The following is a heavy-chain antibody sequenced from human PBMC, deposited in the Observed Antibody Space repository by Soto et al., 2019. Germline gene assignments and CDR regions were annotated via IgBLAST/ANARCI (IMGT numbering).Heavy chain of an antibody. Sequence: HITLKESGPTLVKPTQTLTLTCIFSGFSFSADGVGVGWIRQPPGKTLEWLALIYWDDDTRYRPSLKSRLTNPKDSSKNQVVLTMTNMDPLDTATYYCAHAFGGTSWPNDAFDVGGQGTVVTVSS. CDR1: GFSFSADGVG. CDR3: AHAFGGTSWPNDAFDV. J-gene: IGHJ3*01. CDR2: IYWDDDT. D-gene: IGHD3-16*01. V-gene: IGHV2-5*02.